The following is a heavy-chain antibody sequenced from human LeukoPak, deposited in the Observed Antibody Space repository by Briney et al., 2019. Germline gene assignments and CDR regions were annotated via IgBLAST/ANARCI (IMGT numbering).Heavy chain of an antibody. CDR1: GGSISSSSYY. J-gene: IGHJ4*02. CDR3: ARHHDSSSWFDY. V-gene: IGHV4-39*01. D-gene: IGHD6-13*01. Sequence: SETLSLTCTVSGGSISSSSYYWGWIRQPPGKGLEWIGSIYYSGSTYYNPSLKSRVTISVDTSKNQFSLKLSSVTAADTAVYYCARHHDSSSWFDYWGQGTLVTVSS. CDR2: IYYSGST.